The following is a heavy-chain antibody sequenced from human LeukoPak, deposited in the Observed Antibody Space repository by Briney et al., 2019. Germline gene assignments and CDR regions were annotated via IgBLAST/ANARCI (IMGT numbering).Heavy chain of an antibody. CDR1: GGTFSSYA. J-gene: IGHJ4*02. D-gene: IGHD3-22*01. CDR2: IIPIFGTA. V-gene: IGHV1-69*05. Sequence: SVKVSCKASGGTFSSYAISWVRQAPGQGLEWMGRIIPIFGTANYEQKFQGRVTITTDESTSTAYMELSSLRSEDTAAYYCAREYYYDSSGYYYVIDYWGQGSLVTVSS. CDR3: AREYYYDSSGYYYVIDY.